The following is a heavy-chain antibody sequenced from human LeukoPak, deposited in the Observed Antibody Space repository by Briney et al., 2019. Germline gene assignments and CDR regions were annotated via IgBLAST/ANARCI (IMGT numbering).Heavy chain of an antibody. CDR3: AREGRCGDEKCYSGLPDY. D-gene: IGHD2-21*01. CDR1: GFTFTMFG. V-gene: IGHV3-48*01. J-gene: IGHJ4*02. Sequence: GGSLRLSCAASGFTFTMFGMNWVRRAPGKGLEWVSYIDARSGIVYYADSVQGRFTISRDDAKDSVFLQMNSLRVDDTAVYYCAREGRCGDEKCYSGLPDYWGQGTRVTVSS. CDR2: IDARSGIV.